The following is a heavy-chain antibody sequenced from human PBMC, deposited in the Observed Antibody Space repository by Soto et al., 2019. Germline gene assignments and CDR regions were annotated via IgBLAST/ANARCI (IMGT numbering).Heavy chain of an antibody. CDR2: IWYDGSNK. D-gene: IGHD4-17*01. CDR1: GFTFSSYG. Sequence: QVQLVESGGGVVQPGRSLRLSCAASGFTFSSYGMHWVRQAPGKGLEWVAVIWYDGSNKYYADSVKGRFTISRDNSKNTLYLQMTSLRAEDTAVYYCASLPTVTYLGAFDIWGQGTMVTVSS. V-gene: IGHV3-33*01. CDR3: ASLPTVTYLGAFDI. J-gene: IGHJ3*02.